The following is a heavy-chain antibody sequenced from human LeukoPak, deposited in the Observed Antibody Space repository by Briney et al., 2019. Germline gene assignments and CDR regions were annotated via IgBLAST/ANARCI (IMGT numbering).Heavy chain of an antibody. Sequence: PGGSLRLSCAASGFTFSSYSMNWVRQAPGKGLEWVSSISSSSSCIYYADSVKGRFTISRDNAKNSLYLQMNSLRAEDTAVYYCARGYDILTGYYHSAYWGQGTLVTVSS. CDR1: GFTFSSYS. CDR2: ISSSSSCI. CDR3: ARGYDILTGYYHSAY. J-gene: IGHJ4*02. D-gene: IGHD3-9*01. V-gene: IGHV3-21*01.